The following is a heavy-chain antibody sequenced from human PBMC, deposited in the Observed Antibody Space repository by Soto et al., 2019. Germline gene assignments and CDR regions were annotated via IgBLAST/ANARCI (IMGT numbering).Heavy chain of an antibody. D-gene: IGHD1-1*01. CDR3: ATRGTRWLQSPFDY. Sequence: ASVKVSCKVSGYTLTDLAMHWVRLAPGKGLEWVGGFDPEDGETIYAQKFQGRVTMTEDTSTDTAYMELSSLRSEDTAVYYCATRGTRWLQSPFDYWGQGTLVTVSS. V-gene: IGHV1-24*01. J-gene: IGHJ4*02. CDR1: GYTLTDLA. CDR2: FDPEDGET.